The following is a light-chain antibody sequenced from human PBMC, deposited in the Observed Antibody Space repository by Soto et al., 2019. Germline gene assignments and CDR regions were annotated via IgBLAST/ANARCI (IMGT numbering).Light chain of an antibody. V-gene: IGLV2-14*01. CDR1: SSDVGTYNS. CDR3: SSYTASSTVV. CDR2: DVS. Sequence: QSALTQPAYVSGSPGQSITISCTGTSSDVGTYNSVSWYQKHPGKAPKLMIYDVSNRHSGVSNRFSGSKAGNTASLTISGLQAEDEADKYCSSYTASSTVVFGGGTKLTVL. J-gene: IGLJ3*02.